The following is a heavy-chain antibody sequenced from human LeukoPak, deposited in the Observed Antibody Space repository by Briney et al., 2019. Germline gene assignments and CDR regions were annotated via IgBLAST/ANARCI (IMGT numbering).Heavy chain of an antibody. CDR2: IYYSGST. D-gene: IGHD7-27*01. V-gene: IGHV4-39*01. J-gene: IGHJ4*02. CDR3: ARQFGNWDPDY. CDR1: GSSISSSSYY. Sequence: SETLSLTCTVSGSSISSSSYYWGWIRQPPGKGLEWIGSIYYSGSTYYNPSLKSRATISVDTSMNQLSLKMTSVTAADTAVYYCARQFGNWDPDYWGQGTLVTVSS.